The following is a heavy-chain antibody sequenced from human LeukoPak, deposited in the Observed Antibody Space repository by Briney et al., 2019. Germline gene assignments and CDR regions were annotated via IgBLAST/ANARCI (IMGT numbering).Heavy chain of an antibody. Sequence: VASVTVSCKASGYTFSSYGISWVRQAPGQGLEWMGWISAYNGNTNYAQKLQGRVTMTTDTSTSTAYMELRSLRSDDTAVYYCARGIAVAGLDAFDIWGQGTMVTVSS. J-gene: IGHJ3*02. D-gene: IGHD6-19*01. V-gene: IGHV1-18*01. CDR3: ARGIAVAGLDAFDI. CDR1: GYTFSSYG. CDR2: ISAYNGNT.